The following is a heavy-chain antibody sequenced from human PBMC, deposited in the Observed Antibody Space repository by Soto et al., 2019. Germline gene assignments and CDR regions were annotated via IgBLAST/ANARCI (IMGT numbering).Heavy chain of an antibody. Sequence: EVQLVESGGGLGQPGGSLRLSCAASGFTFSGYNMNWVRQAPGRGLEWVSYINRNNGVVSYADSVKGRFTISRDNAKNSMSLQMNSLRDEDTAVYYCAREGRTAFGDVLGPFDYWGRGILVTVSS. D-gene: IGHD3-3*01. V-gene: IGHV3-48*02. CDR2: INRNNGVV. CDR3: AREGRTAFGDVLGPFDY. J-gene: IGHJ4*02. CDR1: GFTFSGYN.